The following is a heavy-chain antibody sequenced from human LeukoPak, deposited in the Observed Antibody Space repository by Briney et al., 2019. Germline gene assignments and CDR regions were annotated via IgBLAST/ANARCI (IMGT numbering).Heavy chain of an antibody. CDR3: ARNRVVGAPNFDY. D-gene: IGHD1-26*01. V-gene: IGHV4-38-2*02. J-gene: IGHJ4*02. Sequence: SETLSLTCTVSGYSISSGYYWGWIRQPPGKGLEWLGYIYYSGNTNYNPSLKSRVTISLDTSKNQFSLRLTSVTAADTAVYYCARNRVVGAPNFDYWGQGTLVTVFS. CDR1: GYSISSGYY. CDR2: IYYSGNT.